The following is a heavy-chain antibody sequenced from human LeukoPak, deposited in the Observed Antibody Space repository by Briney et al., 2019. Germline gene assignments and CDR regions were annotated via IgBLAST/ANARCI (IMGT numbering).Heavy chain of an antibody. CDR2: ISAYSGNT. V-gene: IGHV1-18*01. CDR3: ARDPARFYGDYRIFDY. J-gene: IGHJ4*02. D-gene: IGHD4-17*01. Sequence: ASVKVSCKASGYTFTSYGISWVRQAPGQGLEWMGWISAYSGNTNYAQKLQGRVTMTTDTSTSTAYMELRSLRSDDTAVYYCARDPARFYGDYRIFDYWGQGTLVTVSS. CDR1: GYTFTSYG.